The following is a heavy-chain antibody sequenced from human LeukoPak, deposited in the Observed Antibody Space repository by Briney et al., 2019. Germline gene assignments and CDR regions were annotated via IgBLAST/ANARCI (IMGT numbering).Heavy chain of an antibody. CDR1: GFTFSSSW. Sequence: PGGSLRLSCAASGFTFSSSWMTWVRPAPGKGLEWVAHINEDGSDKYYVDSVTGRFSISRDNTKNPLYLQMSSLRAEDTAVYYWATWSNAWEFDYWGQGTLVSVSS. J-gene: IGHJ4*02. CDR3: ATWSNAWEFDY. D-gene: IGHD1-26*01. CDR2: INEDGSDK. V-gene: IGHV3-7*05.